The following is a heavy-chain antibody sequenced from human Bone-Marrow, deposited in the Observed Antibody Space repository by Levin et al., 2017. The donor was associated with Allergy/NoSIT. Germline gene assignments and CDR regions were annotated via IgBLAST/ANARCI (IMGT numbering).Heavy chain of an antibody. D-gene: IGHD3-3*01. J-gene: IGHJ6*02. Sequence: QAGGSLRLSCAASGFTIKSYAMHWVRQAPGKGLEWVAAFWYEGGNEHYADSVKGRFTISGDSSKNTLYLQMNSLRVEDTAVYYCVKGATEGPDLWYYDMDIWGQGTTVIVSS. CDR2: FWYEGGNE. CDR3: VKGATEGPDLWYYDMDI. CDR1: GFTIKSYA. V-gene: IGHV3-33*01.